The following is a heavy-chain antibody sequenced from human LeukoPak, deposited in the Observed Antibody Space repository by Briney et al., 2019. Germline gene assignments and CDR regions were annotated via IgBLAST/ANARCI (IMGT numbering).Heavy chain of an antibody. V-gene: IGHV3-21*01. CDR3: ARDAVLWFGELLYFDY. CDR1: GFTFKTYT. D-gene: IGHD3-10*01. Sequence: GGSLRLSCAASGFTFKTYTMHWVRQAPGMGLEWVSSISSSSSYIFYADSVKGRFTISRDNAKNSLYLQMSSLRAEDAAVYYCARDAVLWFGELLYFDYWGQGTLVTVSS. J-gene: IGHJ4*02. CDR2: ISSSSSYI.